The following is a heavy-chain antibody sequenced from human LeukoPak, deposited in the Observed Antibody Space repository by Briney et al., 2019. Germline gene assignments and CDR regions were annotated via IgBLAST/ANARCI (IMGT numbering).Heavy chain of an antibody. CDR2: FDPEDGET. J-gene: IGHJ3*02. V-gene: IGHV1-24*01. Sequence: ASVKVSCKVSGYTLTELSMHWVRQAPGKGLEWMGGFDPEDGETIYAQKFQDRVTMTRDTSISTAYMELSSLTSEDTAVYYCARDTRGAAAADDAFDIWGQGTMVTVSS. D-gene: IGHD6-13*01. CDR3: ARDTRGAAAADDAFDI. CDR1: GYTLTELS.